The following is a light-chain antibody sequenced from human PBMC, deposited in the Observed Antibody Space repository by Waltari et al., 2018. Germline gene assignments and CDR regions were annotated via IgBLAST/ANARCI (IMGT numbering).Light chain of an antibody. CDR2: EVT. CDR3: SSFAGRWV. CDR1: SSDFGNYNF. Sequence: QSALTQPPSASGSPGQSATIPCPRTSSDFGNYNFVSWSQQQPGKAPKVIIYEVTKRSSGVPDRFSGSKSGNTASLTVSGLQAEDEADYYCSSFAGRWVFGGGTKLTVL. V-gene: IGLV2-8*01. J-gene: IGLJ3*02.